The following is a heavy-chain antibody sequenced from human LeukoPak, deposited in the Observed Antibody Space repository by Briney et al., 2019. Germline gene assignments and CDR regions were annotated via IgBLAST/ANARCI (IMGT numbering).Heavy chain of an antibody. CDR3: AKDQYYYDSSGYYSFRYFDY. J-gene: IGHJ4*02. V-gene: IGHV3-23*01. CDR2: ISGSGGST. Sequence: GGSLRLSCAASGFTFSSYAMSWVRQAPGKGLEWVSAISGSGGSTYYADSVKGRFTISRDNSKNTLYLQMNSLRAEDTAVYYCAKDQYYYDSSGYYSFRYFDYWGQGTLVTVSS. CDR1: GFTFSSYA. D-gene: IGHD3-22*01.